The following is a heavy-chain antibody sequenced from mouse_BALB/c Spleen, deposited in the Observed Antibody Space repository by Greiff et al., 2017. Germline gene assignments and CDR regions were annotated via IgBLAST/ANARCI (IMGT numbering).Heavy chain of an antibody. V-gene: IGHV1-7*01. J-gene: IGHJ3*01. Sequence: VQVVESGAELAKPGASVKMSCKASGYTFTSYWMHWVKQRPGQGLEWIGYINPSTGYTEYNQKFKDKATLTADKSSSTAYMQLSSLTSEDSAVYYCARLGNTWFAYWGQGTLVTVSA. CDR1: GYTFTSYW. CDR3: ARLGNTWFAY. CDR2: INPSTGYT. D-gene: IGHD2-1*01.